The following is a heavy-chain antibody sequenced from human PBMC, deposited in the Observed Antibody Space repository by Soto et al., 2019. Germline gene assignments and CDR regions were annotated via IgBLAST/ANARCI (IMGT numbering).Heavy chain of an antibody. CDR3: ARVGVIAAANVYYYYMDV. J-gene: IGHJ6*03. CDR2: IYYSGST. CDR1: GGSISSYY. Sequence: SETLSLTCTVSGGSISSYYWSWIRQPPGKGLEWIGYIYYSGSTNYNPSLKSRVTISVDTSKNQFSLKLSSVTAADTAVYYCARVGVIAAANVYYYYMDVWGKGTTVTVSS. V-gene: IGHV4-59*01. D-gene: IGHD6-13*01.